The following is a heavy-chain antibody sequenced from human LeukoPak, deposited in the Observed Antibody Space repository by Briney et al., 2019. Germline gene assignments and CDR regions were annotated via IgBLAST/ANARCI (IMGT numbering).Heavy chain of an antibody. Sequence: GGSLRLSCAAPGFTFSSYSMNWVRQAPGKGLEWVSSISAVSGSTWYQDSVKGRFTISRDNSKNTLFVQMDSLRAEDTAIYYCTKAAYGDYVNWFDPWGQGTLVTVSS. D-gene: IGHD4-17*01. CDR1: GFTFSSYS. CDR3: TKAAYGDYVNWFDP. J-gene: IGHJ5*02. CDR2: ISAVSGST. V-gene: IGHV3-23*01.